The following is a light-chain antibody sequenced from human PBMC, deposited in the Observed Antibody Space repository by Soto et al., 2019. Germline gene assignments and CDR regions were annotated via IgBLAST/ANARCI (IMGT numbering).Light chain of an antibody. CDR1: QSVSSY. Sequence: EIVMTQSPSTLSWSPGERATLYCRASQSVSSYLAWYQQKPGQAPRLLIYDASNRATGIPARFSGSGSGTDFTLTISSLEPEDFAVYYCQQRSNWPITFGQGTRLEIK. J-gene: IGKJ5*01. CDR3: QQRSNWPIT. CDR2: DAS. V-gene: IGKV3-11*01.